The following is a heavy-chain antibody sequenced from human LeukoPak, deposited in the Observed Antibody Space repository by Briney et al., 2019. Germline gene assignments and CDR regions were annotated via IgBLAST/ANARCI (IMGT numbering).Heavy chain of an antibody. CDR3: ARAYYDILTGYYERDYYYYYGMDV. CDR1: GDSVSSNSAA. V-gene: IGHV6-1*01. J-gene: IGHJ6*02. D-gene: IGHD3-9*01. Sequence: SQTLSLTCAISGDSVSSNSAAWNWNRQSPSRGLEWLGRTYYRSKWYNDYAVSVKSRITINPDTSKNQFSLQLNSVTPEDTAVYYCARAYYDILTGYYERDYYYYYGMDVWGQGTTVTVSS. CDR2: TYYRSKWYN.